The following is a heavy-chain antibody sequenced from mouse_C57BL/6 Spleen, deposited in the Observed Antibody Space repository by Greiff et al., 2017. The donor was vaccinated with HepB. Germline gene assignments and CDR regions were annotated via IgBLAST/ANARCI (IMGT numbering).Heavy chain of an antibody. J-gene: IGHJ1*03. CDR2: IYPGDGDT. V-gene: IGHV1-80*01. D-gene: IGHD4-1*01. Sequence: QVTLKVSGAELVKPGASVKISCKASGYAFSSYWMNWVKQRPGKGLEWIGQIYPGDGDTNYNGKFKGKATLTADKSSSTAYMQLSSLTSEDSAVYFCARDWDVSYWYFDVWGTGTTVTVSS. CDR1: GYAFSSYW. CDR3: ARDWDVSYWYFDV.